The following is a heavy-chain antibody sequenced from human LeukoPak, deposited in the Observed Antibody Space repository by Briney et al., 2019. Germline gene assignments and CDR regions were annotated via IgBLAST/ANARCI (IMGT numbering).Heavy chain of an antibody. V-gene: IGHV3-15*01. Sequence: GGSLRLSCAASGFTFSNAWMSWVRQAPGKGLEWVGRIKSKTDGGTTDYAAHVKGRFTISRDDSKNTLYLQMNSLKTEYTAVYYCAKGTTYYYDSSGYYYAPFDYWGQGTLVTVSS. CDR3: AKGTTYYYDSSGYYYAPFDY. J-gene: IGHJ4*02. D-gene: IGHD3-22*01. CDR1: GFTFSNAW. CDR2: IKSKTDGGTT.